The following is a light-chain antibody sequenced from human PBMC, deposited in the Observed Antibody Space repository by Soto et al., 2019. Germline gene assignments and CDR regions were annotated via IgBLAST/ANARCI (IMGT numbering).Light chain of an antibody. CDR1: GSNIGSNP. CDR2: LND. J-gene: IGLJ3*02. Sequence: QSVLTQPPSASGTPGQRVTISCSGSGSNIGSNPLNWYQQLPGAAPTLLIYLNDQRPSGVPDRFSGSKSGTSDSLAISGLRSEDEADYYCAAWDDSLHARVFGGGTKLTVL. CDR3: AAWDDSLHARV. V-gene: IGLV1-44*01.